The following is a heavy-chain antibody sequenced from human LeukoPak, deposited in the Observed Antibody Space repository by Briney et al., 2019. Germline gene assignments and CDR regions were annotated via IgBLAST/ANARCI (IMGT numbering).Heavy chain of an antibody. Sequence: GGSLRLSCAASGVTFSNYNLNWVRQAPGKGLEWLSYITSSSSAIYYADSVKGRFTISRDNAKNSLYLQMNSLRAEDTAVYYCARGPRYFDYWGQGALVTVSS. CDR1: GVTFSNYN. CDR2: ITSSSSAI. CDR3: ARGPRYFDY. J-gene: IGHJ4*02. V-gene: IGHV3-48*04.